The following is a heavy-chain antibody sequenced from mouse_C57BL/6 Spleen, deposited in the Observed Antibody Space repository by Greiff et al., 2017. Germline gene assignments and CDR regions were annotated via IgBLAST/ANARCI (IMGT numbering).Heavy chain of an antibody. D-gene: IGHD2-4*01. CDR2: INPNYGTT. V-gene: IGHV1-39*01. J-gene: IGHJ4*01. CDR1: GYSFTDYN. CDR3: ARLGEYDYDFAMDY. Sequence: EVKLMESGPELVKPGASVKISCKASGYSFTDYNMNWVKQSNGKSLEWIGVINPNYGTTRYNQKFKGKATLTVDQSSSTAYMQLNSLTSEDSAVYYCARLGEYDYDFAMDYWGQGTSVTVSS.